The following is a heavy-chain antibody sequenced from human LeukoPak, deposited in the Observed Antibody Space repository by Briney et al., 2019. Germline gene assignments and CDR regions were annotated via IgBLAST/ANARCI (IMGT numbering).Heavy chain of an antibody. Sequence: ASVKVSCKASGYTFTGYYMHWVRQAPGQGLEWMGWINPNSGGTNYAQKFQGRVTMTRDTSISTAYMELSRLRSDDTDVYYCARDKYQRVKYEHLLDPGGGGTLVTVSS. J-gene: IGHJ5*02. CDR2: INPNSGGT. CDR3: ARDKYQRVKYEHLLDP. CDR1: GYTFTGYY. V-gene: IGHV1-2*02. D-gene: IGHD2-2*01.